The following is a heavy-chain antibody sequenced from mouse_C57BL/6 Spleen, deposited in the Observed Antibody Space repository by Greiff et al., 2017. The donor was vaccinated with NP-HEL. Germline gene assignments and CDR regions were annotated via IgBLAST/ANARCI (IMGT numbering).Heavy chain of an antibody. CDR3: AREGDGYYVGFAY. D-gene: IGHD2-3*01. CDR2: ISDGGSYT. V-gene: IGHV5-4*01. Sequence: EVKLVESGGGLVKPGGSLKLSCAASGFTFSSYAMSWVRQTPEKRLEWVATISDGGSYTYYPDTVKGRFTISRDNAKNNLYLQMSHLKSEDKAMYYCAREGDGYYVGFAYWGQGTLVTVSA. J-gene: IGHJ3*01. CDR1: GFTFSSYA.